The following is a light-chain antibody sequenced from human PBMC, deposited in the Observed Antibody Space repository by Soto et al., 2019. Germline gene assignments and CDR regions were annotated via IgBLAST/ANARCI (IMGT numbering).Light chain of an antibody. J-gene: IGLJ1*01. V-gene: IGLV2-14*01. CDR2: AVS. Sequence: ALTQPSSVSASPGQSISISCTGTSDDIGAYDYVSWYQQHPAKAPKLILYAVSNRPSGVSTRFSGSKSGNTASLTISGVQADDEADYYCSSYRSSDTLEVFGTGTKVTVL. CDR1: SDDIGAYDY. CDR3: SSYRSSDTLEV.